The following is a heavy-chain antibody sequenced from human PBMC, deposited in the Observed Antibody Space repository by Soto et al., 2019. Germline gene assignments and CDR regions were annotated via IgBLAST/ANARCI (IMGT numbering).Heavy chain of an antibody. CDR3: ARGLGYYGSNWFDP. CDR2: MNPNSGNT. Sequence: QVQLVQSGAEVKKPGASVKVSCKASGYTFTSYDINWVRQATGQGLEWMGWMNPNSGNTGYAQKFQGRVTMTRNTXXSTAYMELSSLRSEDTAGYYCARGLGYYGSNWFDPWGQGTLGTVSS. D-gene: IGHD3-10*01. CDR1: GYTFTSYD. V-gene: IGHV1-8*01. J-gene: IGHJ5*02.